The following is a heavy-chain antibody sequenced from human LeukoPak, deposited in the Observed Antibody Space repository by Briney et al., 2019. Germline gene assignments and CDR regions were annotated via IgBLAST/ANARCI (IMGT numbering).Heavy chain of an antibody. Sequence: ASVKVSCTASGYTFTGYHMHWVRRAPGQGLEWMGRINPNSGDTNYAQKFQGRVTMTRDTSISTAYMELSRLRSDDTAVYCCARDYCSSTSCLFDYWGQGALVTVSS. CDR2: INPNSGDT. V-gene: IGHV1-2*06. D-gene: IGHD2-2*01. CDR3: ARDYCSSTSCLFDY. J-gene: IGHJ4*02. CDR1: GYTFTGYH.